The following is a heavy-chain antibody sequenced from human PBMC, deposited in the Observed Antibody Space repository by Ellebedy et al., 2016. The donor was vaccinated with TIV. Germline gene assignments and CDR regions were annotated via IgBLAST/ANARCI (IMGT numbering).Heavy chain of an antibody. CDR3: ARDYWGSYEY. J-gene: IGHJ4*02. CDR1: GYTFTGYV. Sequence: ASVKVSXXTSGYTFTGYVLHWIRQAPGQGLEWMGLINPDSGGTYYAQKFQARVTMTSDASISTAYMELSSLSSDDTALYYCARDYWGSYEYWGQGTLVTVSS. CDR2: INPDSGGT. D-gene: IGHD1-26*01. V-gene: IGHV1-2*02.